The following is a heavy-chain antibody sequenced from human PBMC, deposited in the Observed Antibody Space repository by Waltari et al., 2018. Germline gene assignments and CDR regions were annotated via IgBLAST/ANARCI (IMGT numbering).Heavy chain of an antibody. CDR3: AGDRAIGLFFDY. Sequence: QVQLQESGQGLVKPSGTLSLTCAVSGASISGNYWWSWVRQSPEKGLEWIGQVHHSGKTHYNPSLQSRVTISVDKPKNQFSLNLNSVTGADTAVYYCAGDRAIGLFFDYWGRGTLVTVSS. D-gene: IGHD2-2*01. CDR1: GASISGNYW. J-gene: IGHJ4*02. V-gene: IGHV4-4*02. CDR2: VHHSGKT.